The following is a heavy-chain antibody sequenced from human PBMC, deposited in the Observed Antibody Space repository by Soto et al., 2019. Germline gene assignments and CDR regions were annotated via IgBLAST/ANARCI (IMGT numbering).Heavy chain of an antibody. Sequence: PSETLSLTCTVAGGSSSSGDYYRSWIRQPPGKGLEWIGYIYYSGSTYYNPSLKSRVTISVDTSKNQFSLKLSSVTAADTALYYCASIRFLEWLLSFDYWGQGTLVTVSS. CDR2: IYYSGST. V-gene: IGHV4-30-4*08. D-gene: IGHD3-3*01. CDR1: GGSSSSGDYY. J-gene: IGHJ4*02. CDR3: ASIRFLEWLLSFDY.